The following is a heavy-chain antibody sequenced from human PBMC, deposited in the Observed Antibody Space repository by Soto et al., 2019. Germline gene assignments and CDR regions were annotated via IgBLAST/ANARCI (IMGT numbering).Heavy chain of an antibody. CDR2: ISSSGSNI. J-gene: IGHJ4*03. D-gene: IGHD6-6*01. V-gene: IGHV3-48*03. CDR3: ARDELGGYFDY. Sequence: GGSLRLSCAASGFTFSNYEMNWVRQAPGKGLEWVSYISSSGSNIYYADSVKGRFTVSRDNAKNSLNLQMNSLRDEDTAVYYCARDELGGYFDYWGQGTLVTVSS. CDR1: GFTFSNYE.